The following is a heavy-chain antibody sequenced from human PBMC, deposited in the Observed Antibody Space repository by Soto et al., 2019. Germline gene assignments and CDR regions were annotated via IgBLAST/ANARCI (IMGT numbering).Heavy chain of an antibody. V-gene: IGHV4-30-4*01. CDR1: GGSISSGDYY. CDR3: GTMPIVVEPAPMDV. CDR2: IYYSGST. Sequence: PSETLSLTCTVSGGSISSGDYYWSWIRQPPGKGLEWIGYIYYSGSTSYNASLKSRTSISADPSNNQFSLKLHSLTAADTAVYFCGTMPIVVEPAPMDVWGPGTSVTLSS. D-gene: IGHD2-2*01. J-gene: IGHJ6*02.